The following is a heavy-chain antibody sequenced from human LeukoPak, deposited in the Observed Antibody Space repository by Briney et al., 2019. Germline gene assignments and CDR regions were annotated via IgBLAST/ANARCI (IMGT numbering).Heavy chain of an antibody. Sequence: GGSLRLSCAASGFTFSSYDMHWVRQATGKGLEWVSGIGKTGDTYYSGSVKGRFTISREDAKNSLYLEMDSLRAGDTAVYYCTRGAAGFDYWGQGTLVTVSS. D-gene: IGHD6-13*01. CDR2: IGKTGDT. V-gene: IGHV3-13*04. CDR3: TRGAAGFDY. J-gene: IGHJ4*02. CDR1: GFTFSSYD.